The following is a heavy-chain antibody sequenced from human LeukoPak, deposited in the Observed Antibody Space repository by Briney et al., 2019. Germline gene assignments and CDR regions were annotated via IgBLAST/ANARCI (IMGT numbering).Heavy chain of an antibody. CDR1: GLTVSTNY. CDR2: FYSGGNT. Sequence: GGSLRLSCVVSGLTVSTNYMSWVRQAPGKGLEWVSVFYSGGNTYYADSVKGRFTISRDTSKNTLYLQMDSLRAEDTAVYYCARARQQLVWDYFDYWGQGTLVTVSS. CDR3: ARARQQLVWDYFDY. J-gene: IGHJ4*02. D-gene: IGHD6-13*01. V-gene: IGHV3-53*01.